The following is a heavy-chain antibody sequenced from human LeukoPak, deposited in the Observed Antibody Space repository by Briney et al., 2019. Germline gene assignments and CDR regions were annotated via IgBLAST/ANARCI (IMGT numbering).Heavy chain of an antibody. D-gene: IGHD3-22*01. CDR1: GFSVTSNY. Sequence: GGSLRLSCVASGFSVTSNYMSWVRQAPGKGLEWVAVIYSGGSTYYADSVKGRFTISRDNSKNTLYLQMNSLRAEDTAVYYCARDQDDSGNFEFDYWGQGTLVTVSS. V-gene: IGHV3-66*01. J-gene: IGHJ4*02. CDR3: ARDQDDSGNFEFDY. CDR2: IYSGGST.